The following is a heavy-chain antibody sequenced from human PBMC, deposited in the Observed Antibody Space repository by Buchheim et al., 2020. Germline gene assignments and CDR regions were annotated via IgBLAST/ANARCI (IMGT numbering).Heavy chain of an antibody. CDR1: GFTFSSYA. V-gene: IGHV3-30-3*01. Sequence: QVQLVESGGGVVQPGRSLRLYCAASGFTFSSYAMLWVRQAPGKGLEWVAVISYDGSNKYYADSVKGRFTISRDNSKNTLYLQMNSLRAEDTAVYYCARSGSSGTGASYYYGMDVWGQGTT. CDR2: ISYDGSNK. D-gene: IGHD3-10*01. J-gene: IGHJ6*02. CDR3: ARSGSSGTGASYYYGMDV.